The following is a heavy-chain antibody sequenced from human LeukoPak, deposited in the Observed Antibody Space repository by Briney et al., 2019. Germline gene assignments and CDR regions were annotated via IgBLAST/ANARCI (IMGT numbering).Heavy chain of an antibody. D-gene: IGHD3-10*01. J-gene: IGHJ5*02. CDR2: IYYSGST. CDR1: GGSISTTSYF. CDR3: ARHFNGYGSGSYYNVVRWFDP. V-gene: IGHV4-39*01. Sequence: PSETLSLTCTVSGGSISTTSYFWGWIRQPPGKGLEWIGSIYYSGSTNYNPSLKSRVTISVDTSKNQFSLKLSSVTAADTAVYYCARHFNGYGSGSYYNVVRWFDPWGQGTLVTVSS.